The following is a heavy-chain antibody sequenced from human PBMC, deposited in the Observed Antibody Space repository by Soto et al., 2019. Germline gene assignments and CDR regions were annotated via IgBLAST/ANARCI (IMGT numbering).Heavy chain of an antibody. CDR3: AKGRFNRRSSLSFYYYYGMDV. CDR2: ISGSGGST. CDR1: GFTFSSYA. J-gene: IGHJ6*02. Sequence: RGSLRLSCAASGFTFSSYAMSWVRQAPGKGLEWVSAISGSGGSTYYADSVKGRFTISRDNSKNTLYLQMNSLRAEDTAVYYCAKGRFNRRSSLSFYYYYGMDVWGQGTTVTVSS. D-gene: IGHD3-16*01. V-gene: IGHV3-23*01.